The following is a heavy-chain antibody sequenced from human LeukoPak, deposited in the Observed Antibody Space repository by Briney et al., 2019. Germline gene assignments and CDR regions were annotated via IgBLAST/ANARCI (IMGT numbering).Heavy chain of an antibody. D-gene: IGHD6-19*01. J-gene: IGHJ4*02. Sequence: GGSLRLSCAVSGFTITNYGMSWVRQAPGKGLEWVSAIDVSGDTEYYANSVKGRFIISRDNSRNTLYLQINSLRGEDTALYYCAQGYSSGWYPNWGQGTLVTVSS. CDR3: AQGYSSGWYPN. CDR2: IDVSGDTE. V-gene: IGHV3-23*01. CDR1: GFTITNYG.